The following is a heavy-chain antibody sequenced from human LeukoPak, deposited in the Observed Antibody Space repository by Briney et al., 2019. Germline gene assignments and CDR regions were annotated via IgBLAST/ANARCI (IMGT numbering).Heavy chain of an antibody. CDR1: GYPFSNYW. D-gene: IGHD3-16*01. CDR2: ITNDESST. V-gene: IGHV3-74*01. J-gene: IGHJ4*02. CDR3: ARDGGTSTAFVH. Sequence: GGALRLSCAAPGYPFSNYWIHWVRQAPGKGLVWVSRITNDESSTNYADSVNGRFTISRDNAKSTVYLQMNSLTAEDTAVYYCARDGGTSTAFVHWGQGTLVTVSS.